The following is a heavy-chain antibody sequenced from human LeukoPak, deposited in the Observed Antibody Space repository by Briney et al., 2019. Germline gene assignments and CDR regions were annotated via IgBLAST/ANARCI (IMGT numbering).Heavy chain of an antibody. CDR3: ARQHDSYYYYYIDV. Sequence: SETLSLTCAVSGYSISNGYYWVWIRQPPGRGLERIGSLYHSDSAYYNTSLRSRVSMSVDTSKNQFSLTLSFVTAADTAVYYCARQHDSYYYYYIDVWGSGTTVTVSS. J-gene: IGHJ6*03. CDR1: GYSISNGYY. V-gene: IGHV4-38-2*01. CDR2: LYHSDSA.